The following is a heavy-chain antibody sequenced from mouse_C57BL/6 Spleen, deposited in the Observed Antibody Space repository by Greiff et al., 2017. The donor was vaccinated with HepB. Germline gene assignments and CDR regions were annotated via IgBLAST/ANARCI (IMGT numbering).Heavy chain of an antibody. Sequence: VQLQESGPGLVQPSQSLSITCTVSGFSLPSYGVHWVRQSPGKGLEWLGVIWSGGSTDYNAAFISRLSISKENSKSQVFFKMNSLQADDTAIYYCARKWITTVVAGAMDYWGQGTSVTVSS. J-gene: IGHJ4*01. CDR1: GFSLPSYG. V-gene: IGHV2-2*01. CDR3: ARKWITTVVAGAMDY. D-gene: IGHD1-1*01. CDR2: IWSGGST.